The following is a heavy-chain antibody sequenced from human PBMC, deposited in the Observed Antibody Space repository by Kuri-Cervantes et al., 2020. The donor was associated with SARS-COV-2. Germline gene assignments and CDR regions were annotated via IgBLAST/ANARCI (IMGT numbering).Heavy chain of an antibody. CDR1: GYTFTTYG. D-gene: IGHD2-15*01. J-gene: IGHJ5*02. CDR3: ATAPAVVAANWFDP. V-gene: IGHV1-18*01. Sequence: ASVKVSCKASGYTFTTYGISWVRQAPGRGLEWMGWISTYNGNTNYAQILQGRVTMTTDTSTSTAYMELRSLRSEDTAVYYCATAPAVVAANWFDPWGQGTLVTVSS. CDR2: ISTYNGNT.